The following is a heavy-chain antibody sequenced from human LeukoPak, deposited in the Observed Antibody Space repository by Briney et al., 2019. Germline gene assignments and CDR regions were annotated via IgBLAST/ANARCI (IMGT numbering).Heavy chain of an antibody. CDR1: GYTFTSYG. CDR2: ISAYTDNT. J-gene: IGHJ3*02. V-gene: IGHV1-18*01. CDR3: ARASVAHDAFDI. Sequence: GASVKVSCKASGYTFTSYGISWGRQAPGQGREGMGWISAYTDNTNYAQKLQGRVTMTTDSSTSTAYMELRSLRSDNTAVYNCARASVAHDAFDIWGQGTMVTVSS. D-gene: IGHD4-23*01.